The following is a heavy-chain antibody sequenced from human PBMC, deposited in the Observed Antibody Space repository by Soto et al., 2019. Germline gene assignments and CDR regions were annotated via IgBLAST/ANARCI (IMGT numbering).Heavy chain of an antibody. CDR1: GFTFSSYA. CDR2: ISGSGGST. CDR3: AKVGVDTAMVDLDFDY. D-gene: IGHD5-18*01. J-gene: IGHJ4*02. V-gene: IGHV3-23*01. Sequence: EVQLLESGGGLVQPGGSLRLSCAASGFTFSSYAMSWVRQAPGKGLEWVSAISGSGGSTYYADSVKDRFTISRDNSKNTLYLQMNSLRAEDTAVYYCAKVGVDTAMVDLDFDYWGQGTLVTVSS.